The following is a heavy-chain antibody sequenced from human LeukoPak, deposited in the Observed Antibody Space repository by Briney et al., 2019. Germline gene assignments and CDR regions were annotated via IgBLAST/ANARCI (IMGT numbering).Heavy chain of an antibody. Sequence: RGSLRLSCAASGFTFSTYWMHWVRQAPGKGLVWVSRIKSDGSTNYADSVKGRFTISRDNAKNTLSLQMNSLRPEDTGVYYCARAPSEIGGYYPEYFRHWGQGTLATVSS. V-gene: IGHV3-74*01. CDR3: ARAPSEIGGYYPEYFRH. J-gene: IGHJ1*01. CDR2: IKSDGST. CDR1: GFTFSTYW. D-gene: IGHD3-22*01.